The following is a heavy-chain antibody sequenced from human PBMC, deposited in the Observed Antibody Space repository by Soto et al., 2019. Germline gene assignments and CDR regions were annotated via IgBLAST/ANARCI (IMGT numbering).Heavy chain of an antibody. J-gene: IGHJ4*02. Sequence: GGSLRLSCAASGFTFSSYAMHWVRQAPGKGLEWVAVISYDGSNKYYADSVKGRFTISRDNSKNTLYLQMNSLRAEDTAVYYCARARFIVGATSNFDYWGQGTL. CDR3: ARARFIVGATSNFDY. D-gene: IGHD1-26*01. CDR2: ISYDGSNK. CDR1: GFTFSSYA. V-gene: IGHV3-30-3*01.